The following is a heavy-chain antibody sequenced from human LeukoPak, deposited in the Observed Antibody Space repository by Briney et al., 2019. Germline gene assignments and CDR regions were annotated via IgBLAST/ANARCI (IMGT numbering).Heavy chain of an antibody. CDR1: GFTFSSYG. V-gene: IGHV3-30*18. J-gene: IGHJ5*02. D-gene: IGHD6-19*01. CDR3: AKDPITYSSGWPPGFDP. CDR2: ISYDGSNK. Sequence: SGGSLRLSCAASGFTFSSYGMHWVRQAPGKGLEWVAVISYDGSNKYYADSVKGRFIISRDNSKNTLYLQMNSLRAEDTAVYYCAKDPITYSSGWPPGFDPWGQGTLVTVSS.